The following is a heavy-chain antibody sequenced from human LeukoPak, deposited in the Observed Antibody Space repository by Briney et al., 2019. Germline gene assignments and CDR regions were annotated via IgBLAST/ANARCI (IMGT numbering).Heavy chain of an antibody. CDR1: GFTFSDYY. CDR2: ITTGGSSI. CDR3: ARVRYDSGWYDY. J-gene: IGHJ4*02. V-gene: IGHV3-11*04. D-gene: IGHD6-19*01. Sequence: GGSLRLSCAASGFTFSDYYMSWIRQAPGKGLEWVSYITTGGSSIFYADSVKGRFTISRDNAKNSLYLQMNSLRAEDSAVYYCARVRYDSGWYDYWGQGALVTVSS.